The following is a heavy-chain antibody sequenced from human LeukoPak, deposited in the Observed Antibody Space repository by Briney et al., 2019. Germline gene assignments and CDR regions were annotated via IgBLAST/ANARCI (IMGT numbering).Heavy chain of an antibody. CDR1: GFTFSDYY. CDR3: ATDTAMAHEDYFDY. J-gene: IGHJ4*02. CDR2: ISSSGSTI. D-gene: IGHD5-18*01. V-gene: IGHV3-11*01. Sequence: PGGSLRLSCAASGFTFSDYYMSWIRQAPGKGLEWVSYISSSGSTIYYADSVKGRCTISRDNAKNSLYLQMNSLRAEDTAVYYCATDTAMAHEDYFDYWGQGTLVTVSS.